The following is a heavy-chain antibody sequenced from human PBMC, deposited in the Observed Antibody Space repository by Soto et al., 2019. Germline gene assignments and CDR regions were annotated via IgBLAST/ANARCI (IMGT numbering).Heavy chain of an antibody. CDR2: IYYSGST. V-gene: IGHV4-61*01. D-gene: IGHD2-8*02. CDR3: ARDGGTADY. J-gene: IGHJ4*02. CDR1: GGSVSSGSYY. Sequence: QVQLQESGPGLVKPSETLSLTCTVSGGSVSSGSYYWSWIQQPPGKGLEWIGYIYYSGSTNYNPSLKSRVTISVDTSKNQFSLKLSSVTAADTAVYYCARDGGTADYWGQGTLGTVSS.